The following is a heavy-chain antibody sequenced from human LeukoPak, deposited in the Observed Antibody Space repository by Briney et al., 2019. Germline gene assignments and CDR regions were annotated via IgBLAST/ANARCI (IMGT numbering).Heavy chain of an antibody. CDR3: AKDGRKRLTVIVVAIRPYYFDY. CDR1: GFTFSSYW. J-gene: IGHJ4*02. CDR2: ISDSGGET. D-gene: IGHD3-22*01. Sequence: PGGSLRLSCATSGFTFSSYWMSWVRQAPGKGLEWVSSISDSGGETFYADSVKGRFTISRDNSKNTVYLQMNSLRAEDTAVYYCAKDGRKRLTVIVVAIRPYYFDYWGQGTLVTVSS. V-gene: IGHV3-23*01.